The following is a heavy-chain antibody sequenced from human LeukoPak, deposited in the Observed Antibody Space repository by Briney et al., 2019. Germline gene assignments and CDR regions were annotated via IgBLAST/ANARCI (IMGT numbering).Heavy chain of an antibody. CDR1: GHTFSELP. J-gene: IGHJ4*02. D-gene: IGHD2-21*01. CDR3: ATELTSIVPDY. Sequence: ASVKVSCKVSGHTFSELPMYWVRQAPGKGLEWMGGSDPENDERLYAHQFRGRLTMTEDSSTDTAYMELSGLRSEDTAVYYCATELTSIVPDYWGQGTLVTVSS. CDR2: SDPENDER. V-gene: IGHV1-24*01.